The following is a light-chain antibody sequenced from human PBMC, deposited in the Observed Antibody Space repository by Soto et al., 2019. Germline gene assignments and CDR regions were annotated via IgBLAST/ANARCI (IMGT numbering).Light chain of an antibody. CDR1: QTIDYTSSNKNY. V-gene: IGKV4-1*01. J-gene: IGKJ3*01. CDR2: WAS. Sequence: DIVMTQSPDSLDVSLGERATIHCKSSQTIDYTSSNKNYLAWYQQRPGQPPKLLIYWASDRESGVPNRFSGSGSGTDFTLTISGLQAEDVALYYCQQYYSTPFTFGPGTRLDIK. CDR3: QQYYSTPFT.